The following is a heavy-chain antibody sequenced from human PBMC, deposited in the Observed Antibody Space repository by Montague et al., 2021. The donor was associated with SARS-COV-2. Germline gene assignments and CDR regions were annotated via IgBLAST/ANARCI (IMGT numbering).Heavy chain of an antibody. CDR2: VSHSGKT. J-gene: IGHJ6*02. V-gene: IGHV4-34*01. D-gene: IGHD3-16*01. CDR1: GGSFSDYY. CDR3: ARGQRTGAWGGGGRVYYYFMDV. Sequence: SETLSLTCAVFGGSFSDYYWSWIRQSPGKGLEWIGEVSHSGKTSYNPSLESRVSISLDTSKRQFFLNLDSLTAADTAVFYCARGQRTGAWGGGGRVYYYFMDVWGQGTTVTVS.